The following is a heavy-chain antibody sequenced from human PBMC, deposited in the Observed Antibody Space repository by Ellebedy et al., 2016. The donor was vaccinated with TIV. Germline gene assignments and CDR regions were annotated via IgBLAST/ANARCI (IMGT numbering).Heavy chain of an antibody. Sequence: GESLKISXEGSGYSFSKYWIAWVRQMPGKGLEWMGIIYPDDFDTRYSPSFQGQVTISADKSISTAYLQWSSLKASDTAMYYCAVTRTKTAMDHFDYWGQGTLVTVSS. J-gene: IGHJ4*02. CDR3: AVTRTKTAMDHFDY. D-gene: IGHD5-18*01. CDR1: GYSFSKYW. CDR2: IYPDDFDT. V-gene: IGHV5-51*01.